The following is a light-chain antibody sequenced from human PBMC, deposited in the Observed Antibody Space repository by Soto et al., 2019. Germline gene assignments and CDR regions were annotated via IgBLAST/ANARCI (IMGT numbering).Light chain of an antibody. J-gene: IGKJ1*01. CDR2: DAY. CDR3: KQYNNWPRT. V-gene: IGKV3-11*01. Sequence: EIVLTQSPATLSLSPGERATLSCRASQSVSSYLAWYQQKPGQAPRLLIYDAYNRATGIQARFSGSGSGTEFTLTIRSLQSEDFAVYYCKQYNNWPRTFGQGTKVDIK. CDR1: QSVSSY.